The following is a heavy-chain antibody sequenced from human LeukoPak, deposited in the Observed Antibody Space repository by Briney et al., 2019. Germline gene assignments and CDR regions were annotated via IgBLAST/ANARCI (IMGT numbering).Heavy chain of an antibody. CDR1: GFTFSSYS. V-gene: IGHV3-21*01. CDR2: ISSSSSYI. CDR3: ARSANWNSRAFDI. Sequence: PGGSLRLSCAASGFTFSSYSMNWVRQAPGKGLEWVSSISSSSSYIYYADSVKGRFTISRDNAKNSLYLQMNSLRAEDTAVYYCARSANWNSRAFDIWGQGTMVTVSS. D-gene: IGHD1-7*01. J-gene: IGHJ3*02.